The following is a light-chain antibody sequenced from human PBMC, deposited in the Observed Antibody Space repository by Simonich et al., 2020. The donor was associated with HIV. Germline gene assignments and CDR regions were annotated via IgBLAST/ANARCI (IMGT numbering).Light chain of an antibody. J-gene: IGKJ3*01. CDR1: QSVSSN. CDR2: DAS. Sequence: EVVMTQSPATLSVSPGERATLSCRASQSVSSNLALYQQKPGQAPRLLIYDASTRATGIPARFSGSGSGTEFTLTISSMQSEDFALYYCQHYNNWLFTFGPGTKVDVK. V-gene: IGKV3-15*01. CDR3: QHYNNWLFT.